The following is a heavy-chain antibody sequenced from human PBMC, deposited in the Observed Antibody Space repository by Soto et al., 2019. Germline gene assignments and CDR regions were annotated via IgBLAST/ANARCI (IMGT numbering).Heavy chain of an antibody. J-gene: IGHJ5*02. CDR3: AAEIDDYADFNH. V-gene: IGHV1-2*06. CDR2: INPNSGGT. D-gene: IGHD4-17*01. CDR1: GYIFTDYY. Sequence: GASVKVSCKASGYIFTDYYMHWVRQAPGQELGWMGRINPNSGGTNYAQKFQGRVAMTRDTSISTAYTELSSLTSEDTAVYYCAAEIDDYADFNHWGQGTPVTVSS.